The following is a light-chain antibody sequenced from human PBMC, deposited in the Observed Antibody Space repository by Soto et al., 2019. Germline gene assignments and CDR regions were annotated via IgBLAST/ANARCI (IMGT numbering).Light chain of an antibody. CDR3: QQYNTFSIT. CDR1: QRISTW. CDR2: RAS. J-gene: IGKJ5*01. Sequence: DLQMTQSTSTMSASVGDRVTSTCLASQRISTWLAWYQQKPGKASRLLIYRASTLESGVPSRFSGSGSGTEFTLTISSLQPDDFATYYCQQYNTFSITFGQGTRLDIK. V-gene: IGKV1-5*03.